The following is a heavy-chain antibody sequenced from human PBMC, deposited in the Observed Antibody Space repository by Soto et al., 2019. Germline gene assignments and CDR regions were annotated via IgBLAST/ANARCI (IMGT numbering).Heavy chain of an antibody. CDR3: ARPQYYYDSSGYYEGAFDI. D-gene: IGHD3-22*01. Sequence: ASVKVSCKASGYTFTSYGISWVRPAPGQVLEWMGWISAYNGNTNYAQKLQGRVTMTTDTSTSTAYMELRSLRSDDTAVYYCARPQYYYDSSGYYEGAFDIWGQGTMVTVSS. V-gene: IGHV1-18*01. CDR1: GYTFTSYG. J-gene: IGHJ3*02. CDR2: ISAYNGNT.